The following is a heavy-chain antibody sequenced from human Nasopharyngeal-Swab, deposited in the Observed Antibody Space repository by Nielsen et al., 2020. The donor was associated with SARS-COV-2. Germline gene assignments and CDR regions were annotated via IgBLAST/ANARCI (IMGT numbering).Heavy chain of an antibody. J-gene: IGHJ4*02. CDR2: ISAYNGNT. D-gene: IGHD1-26*01. CDR1: GYTFTGYA. CDR3: ARDLGNIVGATRDY. Sequence: ASVKVSCKASGYTFTGYAMNWVRQAPGQGLEWMGWISAYNGNTNYAQKLQGRVTMTTDTSTSTAYMELRSLRSDDTAVYYCARDLGNIVGATRDYWGQGTLVTVSS. V-gene: IGHV1-18*01.